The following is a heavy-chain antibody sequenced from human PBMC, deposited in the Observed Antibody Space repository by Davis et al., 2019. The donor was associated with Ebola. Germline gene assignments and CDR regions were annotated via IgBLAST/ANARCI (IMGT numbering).Heavy chain of an antibody. Sequence: MPSETLSLTCTVSGGSISSSSYYWGWIRQPPGKGLEWIGSIYYSGSTYYNPSLKSRVTISVDTSKNQFSLKLSSVTAADTAVYYCARRGLRYYYGSGSYPGMDVWGQGTTVTVSS. D-gene: IGHD3-10*01. CDR1: GGSISSSSYY. J-gene: IGHJ6*02. CDR3: ARRGLRYYYGSGSYPGMDV. CDR2: IYYSGST. V-gene: IGHV4-39*07.